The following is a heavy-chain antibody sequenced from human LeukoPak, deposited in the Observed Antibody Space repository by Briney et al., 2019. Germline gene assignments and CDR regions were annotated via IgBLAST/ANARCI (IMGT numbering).Heavy chain of an antibody. Sequence: SETLSLTCTVSGDSISSRSYCWGWIRQPPGKGLEWIGSICYSGNTYQNPSLKSRVTISVDTSNNQFSLRLSSMTAADTAVYYCARGQGYWGQGTLVTVSS. J-gene: IGHJ4*02. V-gene: IGHV4-39*01. CDR3: ARGQGY. CDR2: ICYSGNT. CDR1: GDSISSRSYC.